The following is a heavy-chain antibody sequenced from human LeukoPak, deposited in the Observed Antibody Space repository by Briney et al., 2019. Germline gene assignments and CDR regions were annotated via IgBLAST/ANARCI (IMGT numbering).Heavy chain of an antibody. Sequence: SETLSPTCAVYGGSFSGYYWSWIRQPPGKGLEWIGEINHSGSTNYNPSLKSRVTISVDTSKNQFSLKLSSVTAADTAVYYCTSRVGSLDYWGQGTLVTVSS. CDR1: GGSFSGYY. V-gene: IGHV4-34*01. D-gene: IGHD1-26*01. CDR2: INHSGST. CDR3: TSRVGSLDY. J-gene: IGHJ4*02.